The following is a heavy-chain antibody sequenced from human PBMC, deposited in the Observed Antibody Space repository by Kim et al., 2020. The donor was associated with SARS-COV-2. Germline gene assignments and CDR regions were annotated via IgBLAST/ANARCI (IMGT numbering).Heavy chain of an antibody. V-gene: IGHV3-74*01. D-gene: IGHD3-16*01. CDR3: ARGGDGMDV. J-gene: IGHJ6*02. Sequence: GGSLRLSCAGSGFTFSRHWMHWVRQIPGKGLAWVSLISGDGSNTAYADSVKGRFTISRDNAKNTLYLQMNSLKAEDTAVYYCARGGDGMDVWGQGTTVTV. CDR2: ISGDGSNT. CDR1: GFTFSRHW.